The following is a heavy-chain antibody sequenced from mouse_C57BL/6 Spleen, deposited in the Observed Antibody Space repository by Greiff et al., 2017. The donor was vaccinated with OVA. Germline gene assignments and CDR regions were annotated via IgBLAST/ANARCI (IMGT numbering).Heavy chain of an antibody. CDR2: ILPGSGST. CDR3: ARRIGNYGSSYVGYWYFDV. D-gene: IGHD1-1*01. J-gene: IGHJ1*03. Sequence: QVQLQQSGAELMKPGASVKLSCKAPGYTFTGYWIEWVKQRPGHGLEWIGEILPGSGSTNYNEKFKGKATFTADTSSNTAYMQLSSLTTEDSAIYYCARRIGNYGSSYVGYWYFDVWGTGTTVTVSS. V-gene: IGHV1-9*01. CDR1: GYTFTGYW.